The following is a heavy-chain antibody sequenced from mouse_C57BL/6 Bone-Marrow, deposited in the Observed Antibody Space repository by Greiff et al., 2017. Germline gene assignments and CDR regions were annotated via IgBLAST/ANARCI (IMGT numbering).Heavy chain of an antibody. Sequence: QVQLQQSGAELVRPGASVTLTCKASGYTFTAYEMHWVKQTPVHGLEWIGAIDPESGGTAYNQKFKGKAILTADKSSSTAYMELRSLTSEDSAVYYCTRSPYYGSSSFAYWGQGTTLTVSS. CDR2: IDPESGGT. D-gene: IGHD1-1*01. J-gene: IGHJ2*01. CDR3: TRSPYYGSSSFAY. CDR1: GYTFTAYE. V-gene: IGHV1-15*01.